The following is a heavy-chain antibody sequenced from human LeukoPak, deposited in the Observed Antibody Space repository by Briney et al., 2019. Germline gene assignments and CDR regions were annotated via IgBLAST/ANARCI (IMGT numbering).Heavy chain of an antibody. V-gene: IGHV4-34*01. Sequence: GSLRLSCAASGFTFSSYAMSWVRQAPGKGLEGVGEINHSGSTNYNPSLNSRVTISVDTSKNQFSLKLSSVTAADTAVYYCARVSITMVRGVISVRQYYFDYWGQGTLVTVSS. CDR3: ARVSITMVRGVISVRQYYFDY. J-gene: IGHJ4*02. D-gene: IGHD3-10*01. CDR2: INHSGST. CDR1: GFTFSSYA.